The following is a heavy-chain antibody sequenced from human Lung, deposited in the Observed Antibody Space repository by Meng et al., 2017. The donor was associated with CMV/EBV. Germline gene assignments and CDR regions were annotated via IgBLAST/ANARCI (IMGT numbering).Heavy chain of an antibody. J-gene: IGHJ6*02. CDR3: AKAQFGRYFDGRDGMDV. CDR2: IWNDGSIK. Sequence: GSXRLSXAASGFTFSSYGMHWVRQAPGKGLEWVAVIWNDGSIKYYADSVKGRFTISRDNSKNTLYLQMYSLRADDTAVYHCAKAQFGRYFDGRDGMDVWGQGXTVTVSS. V-gene: IGHV3-33*06. D-gene: IGHD3-9*01. CDR1: GFTFSSYG.